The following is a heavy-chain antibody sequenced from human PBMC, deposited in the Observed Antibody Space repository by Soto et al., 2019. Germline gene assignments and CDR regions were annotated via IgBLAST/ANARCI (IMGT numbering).Heavy chain of an antibody. CDR2: IIPIFGTA. J-gene: IGHJ6*02. CDR3: ARDGQDNEGIAAAGPLGYYYGMDV. D-gene: IGHD6-13*01. V-gene: IGHV1-69*13. Sequence: ASVKVSCKASGGTFSSYAISWVRQAPGQGLEWMGGIIPIFGTANYAQKFQGRVTITADESTSTAYMELSSLRSEDTAVYYCARDGQDNEGIAAAGPLGYYYGMDVWGQGTTVTVS. CDR1: GGTFSSYA.